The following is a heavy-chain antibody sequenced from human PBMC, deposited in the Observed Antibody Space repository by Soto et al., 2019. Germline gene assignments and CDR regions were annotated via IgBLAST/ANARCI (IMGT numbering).Heavy chain of an antibody. V-gene: IGHV3-66*01. CDR1: GFTVSSNY. Sequence: EVPLVESGGGLVQPGGSLRLSCAASGFTVSSNYMSWVRQAPGKGLEWVSVIYSGGSTYYADSVKGRFTISRDTSKNTLYLQMNSLRAEDTAVYYCARGLYSGWHYFDYWGQGTLVTVSS. D-gene: IGHD5-12*01. J-gene: IGHJ4*02. CDR3: ARGLYSGWHYFDY. CDR2: IYSGGST.